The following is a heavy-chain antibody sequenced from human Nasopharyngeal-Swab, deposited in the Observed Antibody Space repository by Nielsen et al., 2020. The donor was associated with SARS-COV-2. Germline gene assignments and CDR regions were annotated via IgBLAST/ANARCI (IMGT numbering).Heavy chain of an antibody. J-gene: IGHJ6*02. CDR3: ARDQNPRPDYDFWSGHIYGMDV. V-gene: IGHV1-69*13. Sequence: SVKAACKASGGTFSSDAISRARQAPGQGLEWMGGSNPIFGTANYAQKFQGRVTITADESTSTAYMELSSLRSEDTAVYYCARDQNPRPDYDFWSGHIYGMDVWGQGTTVTVSS. D-gene: IGHD3-3*01. CDR1: GGTFSSDA. CDR2: SNPIFGTA.